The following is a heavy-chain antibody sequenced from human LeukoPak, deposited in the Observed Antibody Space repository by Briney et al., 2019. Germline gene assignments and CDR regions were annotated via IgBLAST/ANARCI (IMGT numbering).Heavy chain of an antibody. V-gene: IGHV4-59*01. CDR1: GGSISSYY. J-gene: IGHJ4*02. CDR3: ARVDSSNWYEYRGYFDY. D-gene: IGHD6-13*01. CDR2: IYYSGST. Sequence: SETLYLTCTVSGGSISSYYWSWIRQPPGKGLEWIGYIYYSGSTNYNPSLKSRVTIPVDTSKNQFSLKLSSVTAADTAVYYCARVDSSNWYEYRGYFDYWGQGTLVTVSS.